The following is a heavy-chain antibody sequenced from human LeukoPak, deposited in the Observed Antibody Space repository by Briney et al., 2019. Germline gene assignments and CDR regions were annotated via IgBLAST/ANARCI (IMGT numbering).Heavy chain of an antibody. J-gene: IGHJ6*02. CDR3: ARDSHLGGIFGVVAHYYGMDV. V-gene: IGHV4-59*01. CDR2: ICYSGST. CDR1: GGSISSYY. Sequence: PSETLSLTCTVSGGSISSYYWSWIRQPPGKGLEWIGYICYSGSTNYNPSLKSRVTISVDTSKNQFSLKLSSVTAADTAVYYCARDSHLGGIFGVVAHYYGMDVWGQGTTVTVSS. D-gene: IGHD3-3*01.